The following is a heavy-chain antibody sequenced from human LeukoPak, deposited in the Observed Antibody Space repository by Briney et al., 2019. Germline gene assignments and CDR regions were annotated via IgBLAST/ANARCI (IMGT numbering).Heavy chain of an antibody. J-gene: IGHJ6*02. V-gene: IGHV1-18*01. CDR3: ARDRGWLQYPSLVDYYGMDV. Sequence: GASVKVSCKASGYTFTSYGISWVRQAPGQGLEWMGWISAYNGNTNYAQKLQGRVTMTTDTSTSTAYMELRSLRSDDTAVYYCARDRGWLQYPSLVDYYGMDVWGQGTTVTVSS. CDR2: ISAYNGNT. CDR1: GYTFTSYG. D-gene: IGHD5-24*01.